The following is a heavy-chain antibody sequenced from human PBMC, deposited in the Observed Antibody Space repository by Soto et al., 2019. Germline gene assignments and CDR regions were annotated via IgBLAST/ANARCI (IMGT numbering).Heavy chain of an antibody. Sequence: QITLKESSPTLVKPTQTLTLTCTFSGFSLSTSGVGVGWIRQPPGKALEWLALIYWDDDKRYSPSLKSRLTFTKDTSKNQVVLTMTNMDPVDTATYYCAHRPDYYDSSGYSAYFDLWGRGTLVTVSS. CDR3: AHRPDYYDSSGYSAYFDL. V-gene: IGHV2-5*02. CDR1: GFSLSTSGVG. J-gene: IGHJ2*01. CDR2: IYWDDDK. D-gene: IGHD3-22*01.